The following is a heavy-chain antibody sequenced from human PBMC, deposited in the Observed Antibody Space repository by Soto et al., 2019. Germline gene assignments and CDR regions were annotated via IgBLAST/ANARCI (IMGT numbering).Heavy chain of an antibody. V-gene: IGHV4-34*01. CDR1: GGSFSGYY. CDR3: VRGPPAARPAAYYYYGMDV. D-gene: IGHD6-6*01. Sequence: PSETLSLTCAVYGGSFSGYYWSWIRQPPGKGLEWIGEINHSGSTNYNPSLKSRVTISVDTSKNQFSLKLSSVTAADTAVYYCVRGPPAARPAAYYYYGMDVWGQGTTVTVSS. CDR2: INHSGST. J-gene: IGHJ6*02.